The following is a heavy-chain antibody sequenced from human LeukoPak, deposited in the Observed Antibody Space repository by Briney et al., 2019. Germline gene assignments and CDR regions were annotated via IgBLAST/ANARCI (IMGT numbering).Heavy chain of an antibody. V-gene: IGHV3-23*01. Sequence: GRSLRLSCAASGFTFSSYAMHWVRQAPGKGLEWVAAIRGSGGSTYYADSVKGRFTISRDNSKNTLYLQMNSLRAEDTAVYYCAKDSLSGWPDAFDIWGQGTMVTVSS. CDR2: IRGSGGST. J-gene: IGHJ3*02. CDR1: GFTFSSYA. CDR3: AKDSLSGWPDAFDI. D-gene: IGHD6-19*01.